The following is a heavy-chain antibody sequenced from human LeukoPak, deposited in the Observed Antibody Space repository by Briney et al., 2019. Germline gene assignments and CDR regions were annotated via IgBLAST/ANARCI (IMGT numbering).Heavy chain of an antibody. V-gene: IGHV1-69*13. CDR2: IIPIFGTA. D-gene: IGHD3-22*01. Sequence: SVKVSCKASGGTFSSYAISWVRQAPGQGLEWMGGIIPIFGTANYAQKFQSRVTITADESTSTAYMELSSLRSEDTAVYYCARAARTYYYDSSGYHDYWGQGTLVTVSS. CDR1: GGTFSSYA. CDR3: ARAARTYYYDSSGYHDY. J-gene: IGHJ4*02.